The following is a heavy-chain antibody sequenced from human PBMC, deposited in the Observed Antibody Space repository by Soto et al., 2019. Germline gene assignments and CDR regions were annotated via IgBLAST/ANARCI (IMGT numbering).Heavy chain of an antibody. V-gene: IGHV4-39*01. Sequence: SETLSLTCTVSGDSIGTTHSYWAWIRQSPGKGLEWIGNIHYSGSTYYMPSLRSRVTLSVDTSKNQFSLRLTSVTAEDTAVYYCARHEGNANVWPLDCWGQGSLVTVSS. J-gene: IGHJ4*02. CDR2: IHYSGST. D-gene: IGHD2-8*01. CDR1: GDSIGTTHSY. CDR3: ARHEGNANVWPLDC.